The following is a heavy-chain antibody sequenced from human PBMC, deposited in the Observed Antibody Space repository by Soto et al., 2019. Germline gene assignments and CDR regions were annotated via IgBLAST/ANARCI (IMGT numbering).Heavy chain of an antibody. CDR3: ARDKGPTYYDFWSGYQARSNWFEP. D-gene: IGHD3-3*01. CDR2: INPNSGGT. CDR1: GYTFTGYY. Sequence: ASVKVSCKASGYTFTGYYMHWVRQAPGQGLEWMGWINPNSGGTNYAQKFQGRVTMTRDTSISTAYMELSRLRSDDTAVYCCARDKGPTYYDFWSGYQARSNWFEPWGQGTMVTVSS. V-gene: IGHV1-2*02. J-gene: IGHJ5*02.